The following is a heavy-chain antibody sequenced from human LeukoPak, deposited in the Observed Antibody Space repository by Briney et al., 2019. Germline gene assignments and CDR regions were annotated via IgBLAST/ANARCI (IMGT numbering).Heavy chain of an antibody. CDR1: GFTFSSYS. CDR3: AGQGGLGGDY. CDR2: ISSNSSYI. V-gene: IGHV3-21*01. D-gene: IGHD6-25*01. Sequence: GRSLRLSCAASGFTFSSYSMNWVRQAPGKGLEWVSSISSNSSYIYYADSVKGRFTISRDNAKNSLYLQMNSLRAEDTAVYYCAGQGGLGGDYWGQGTLVTVSS. J-gene: IGHJ4*02.